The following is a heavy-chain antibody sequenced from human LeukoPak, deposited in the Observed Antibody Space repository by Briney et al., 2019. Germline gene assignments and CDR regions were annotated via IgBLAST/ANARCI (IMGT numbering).Heavy chain of an antibody. J-gene: IGHJ4*02. Sequence: SETLSPTCTVSGGSVGSAGYYWSWIRQPPGGGLGWIGYIYYIRNTNYNPSLKSRVTMSLDPSKNQFSLKLNSVTAADTAVYYCARTQSQSGSYRYYFGYWGQGTLVTVSS. CDR3: ARTQSQSGSYRYYFGY. V-gene: IGHV4-61*08. CDR1: GGSVGSAGYY. CDR2: IYYIRNT. D-gene: IGHD1-26*01.